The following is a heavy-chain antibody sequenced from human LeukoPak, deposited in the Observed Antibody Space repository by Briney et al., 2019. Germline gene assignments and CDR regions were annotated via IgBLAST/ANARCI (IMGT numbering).Heavy chain of an antibody. D-gene: IGHD3-9*01. CDR2: IYYSGST. V-gene: IGHV4-59*01. CDR3: ARDSPYSDILTGYGYYYYMDV. Sequence: SETLSLTCTVSGGSISSYFWSWIRQPPGKGLEWIGYIYYSGSTNYNPSLKRRVTISVDTSKNQFSLKLSSVTAADTAVYYCARDSPYSDILTGYGYYYYMDVWGKGTTVTVSS. CDR1: GGSISSYF. J-gene: IGHJ6*03.